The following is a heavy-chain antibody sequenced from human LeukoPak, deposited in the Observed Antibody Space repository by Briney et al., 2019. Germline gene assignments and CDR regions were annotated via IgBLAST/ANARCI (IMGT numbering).Heavy chain of an antibody. CDR1: GFTSSSFW. J-gene: IGHJ4*02. D-gene: IGHD6-6*01. V-gene: IGHV3-7*02. CDR2: IKQGGGEK. CDR3: ARRMAARNSALDY. Sequence: GGSLRLSCETSGFTSSSFWMSWVRQAPGKGLEWVANIKQGGGEKNYVDSVKGRFTISRDNSKNTLYLQMNSLRAEDTAVYYCARRMAARNSALDYWGQGALVTVSS.